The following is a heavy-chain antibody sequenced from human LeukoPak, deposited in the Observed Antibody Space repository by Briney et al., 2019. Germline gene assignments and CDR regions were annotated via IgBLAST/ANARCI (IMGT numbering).Heavy chain of an antibody. D-gene: IGHD3-22*01. CDR2: IIPILGIA. CDR3: ARDRYDSSGYSADY. CDR1: GGTFSRYA. Sequence: SVKVSCKASGGTFSRYAISWVRQAPGQGLEWMGRIIPILGIANYAQKFQGRVTITADKSTSTAYMELSSLRSEDTAVYYCARDRYDSSGYSADYWGQGTLVTVSS. V-gene: IGHV1-69*04. J-gene: IGHJ4*02.